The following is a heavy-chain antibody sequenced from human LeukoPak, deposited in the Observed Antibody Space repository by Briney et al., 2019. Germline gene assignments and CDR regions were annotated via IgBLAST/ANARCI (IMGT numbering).Heavy chain of an antibody. J-gene: IGHJ4*02. CDR3: ARRVGFSGLYWGSIDY. D-gene: IGHD2-8*02. Sequence: PSETLSLTCTVSGGSVSSGSYYWSWIRQPPGKGLEWIGYIYYSGSTNYNPSLKSRVTISVDTSKNQFSLKLSAVTAADTAVYYCARRVGFSGLYWGSIDYWGQGTLVTVSS. V-gene: IGHV4-61*01. CDR2: IYYSGST. CDR1: GGSVSSGSYY.